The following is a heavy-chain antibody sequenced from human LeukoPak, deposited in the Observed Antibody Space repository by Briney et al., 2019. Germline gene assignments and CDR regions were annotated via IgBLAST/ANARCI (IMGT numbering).Heavy chain of an antibody. CDR2: ISDSGRST. CDR3: ARGQRWELPLDF. D-gene: IGHD2-15*01. V-gene: IGHV3-23*01. Sequence: PGGSLRLSCAASGFTFSSYAMTWVRQAPGKGLEWVSAISDSGRSTYYADSVKGRFTIPRDISKGTLYLQMNSLRAEDTALYYCARGQRWELPLDFWGQGTLVTVSS. CDR1: GFTFSSYA. J-gene: IGHJ4*02.